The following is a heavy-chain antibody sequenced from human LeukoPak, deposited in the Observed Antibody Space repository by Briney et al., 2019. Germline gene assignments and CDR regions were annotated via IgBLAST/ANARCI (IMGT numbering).Heavy chain of an antibody. CDR1: GGSISSGDYY. Sequence: SETLSLTCTVSGGSISSGDYYWSWFRQHPGKGLEWIGYIYYSGITSYNPSLKSRVTISVDTSKDQFSLKLSSVTAADTAVYYCAREGGDGYNLYYFDYWGQGTLVTVSS. CDR2: IYYSGIT. V-gene: IGHV4-31*03. CDR3: AREGGDGYNLYYFDY. J-gene: IGHJ4*02. D-gene: IGHD5-24*01.